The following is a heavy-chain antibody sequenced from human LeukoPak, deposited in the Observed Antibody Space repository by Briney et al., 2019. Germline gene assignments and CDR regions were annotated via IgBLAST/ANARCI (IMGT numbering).Heavy chain of an antibody. J-gene: IGHJ3*02. V-gene: IGHV1-46*01. CDR3: ARSTLRTAFDM. CDR2: INPSGGST. Sequence: VRQAPGQXLEWMGIINPSGGSTSYAQKFQGRVTMTRDMSTSTVYMELSSLRSEDTAVYYCARSTLRTAFDMWGQGTMVTVSS. D-gene: IGHD2-2*01.